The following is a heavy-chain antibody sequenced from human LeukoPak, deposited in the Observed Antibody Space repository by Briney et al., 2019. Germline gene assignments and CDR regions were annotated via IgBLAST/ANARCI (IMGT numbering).Heavy chain of an antibody. V-gene: IGHV4-34*01. CDR2: INHSGST. CDR1: GGSFSGYY. J-gene: IGHJ4*02. Sequence: TTSETLSLTCAVYGGSFSGYYWSWIRQPPGKGLEWIGEINHSGSTYYNPSLKSRVTISVDTSKNQFSLKLSSVTAADTAVYYCARALIAAAGTSFDYWGQGTLVTVSS. CDR3: ARALIAAAGTSFDY. D-gene: IGHD6-13*01.